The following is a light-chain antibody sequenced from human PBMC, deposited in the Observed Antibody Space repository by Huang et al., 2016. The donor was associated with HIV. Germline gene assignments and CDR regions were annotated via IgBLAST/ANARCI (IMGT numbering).Light chain of an antibody. Sequence: IQLTQSPSSLSASVGDRVTITCRASQGISSYLAWYQQKPGKAPKLLFYAASTLQSGVPSRFNGSGSGTDFTLTISSLQPEDFATYYCQQLNSYPPFTFGPGTKVDIK. CDR3: QQLNSYPPFT. J-gene: IGKJ3*01. CDR1: QGISSY. V-gene: IGKV1-9*01. CDR2: AAS.